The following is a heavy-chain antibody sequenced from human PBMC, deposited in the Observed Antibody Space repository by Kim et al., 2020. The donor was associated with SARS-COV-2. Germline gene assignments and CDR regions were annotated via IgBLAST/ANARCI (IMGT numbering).Heavy chain of an antibody. CDR1: GFTFSDYD. CDR2: INKSGGGI. CDR3: AKPMDAMTGPYFGR. J-gene: IGHJ4*02. Sequence: GGSLRLSCVASGFTFSDYDMSWIRRAPGKGLEWVSVINKSGGGIHYADSVKGRFIISRDNSKKTLFLQMGSLRAEDTAIYYCAKPMDAMTGPYFGRWGQGALVTVSS. D-gene: IGHD3-9*01. V-gene: IGHV3-23*05.